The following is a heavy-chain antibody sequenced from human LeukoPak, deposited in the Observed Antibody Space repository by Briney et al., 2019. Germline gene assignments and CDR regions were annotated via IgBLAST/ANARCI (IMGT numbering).Heavy chain of an antibody. CDR1: GGSFSGYY. D-gene: IGHD3-3*01. Sequence: SETLSLTCAVYGGSFSGYYWSWIRQPPGKGLEWIGEINHSGSTNYNPSLKSRVTISVDTSKNQFSLKLSSVTAADTAVYYCARDKAGTYYDFWSGYPKANWFDPWGQGTLVTVSS. J-gene: IGHJ5*02. CDR2: INHSGST. CDR3: ARDKAGTYYDFWSGYPKANWFDP. V-gene: IGHV4-34*01.